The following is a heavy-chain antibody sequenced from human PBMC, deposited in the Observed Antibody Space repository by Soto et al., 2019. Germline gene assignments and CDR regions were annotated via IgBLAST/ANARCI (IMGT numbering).Heavy chain of an antibody. J-gene: IGHJ4*02. Sequence: ASVKVSCKASGYTFTSYGISWVRQAPGQGLEWMGWISAYNGNTNYAQKLQGRVTMTTDTSTSTAYMELRSLRSDDTAVYFCGRHGERQKTVEYWGQGTRVTVSS. CDR1: GYTFTSYG. V-gene: IGHV1-18*01. D-gene: IGHD1-1*01. CDR2: ISAYNGNT. CDR3: GRHGERQKTVEY.